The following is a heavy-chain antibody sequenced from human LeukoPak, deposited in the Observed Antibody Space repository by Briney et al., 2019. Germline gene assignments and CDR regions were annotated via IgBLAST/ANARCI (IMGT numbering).Heavy chain of an antibody. CDR1: GYTLTELS. D-gene: IGHD1-26*01. CDR2: FDPEDGET. J-gene: IGHJ6*03. V-gene: IGHV1-24*01. CDR3: ATTPPPVGATQYYYYYYMDV. Sequence: ASVKVSCKVSGYTLTELSMHWVRQAPGKGLEWMGGFDPEDGETIYAQKFQGRVTMTEDTSTDTAYMELSSLRSEDTAVYYCATTPPPVGATQYYYYYYMDVWGKGTTVTVSS.